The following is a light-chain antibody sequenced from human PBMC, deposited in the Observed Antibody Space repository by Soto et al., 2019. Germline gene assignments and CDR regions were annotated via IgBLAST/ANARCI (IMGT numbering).Light chain of an antibody. CDR3: LQYKNGVLT. Sequence: EIVMTQSASTLSVSPGERATLSCRASQSVSSNLAWYQQKPGQAPRLLIYGASTRATGIPARFSGSGSGTDFTLTISRLEPEDFAVYYCLQYKNGVLTFGGGSKVDI. CDR2: GAS. V-gene: IGKV3-15*01. CDR1: QSVSSN. J-gene: IGKJ4*01.